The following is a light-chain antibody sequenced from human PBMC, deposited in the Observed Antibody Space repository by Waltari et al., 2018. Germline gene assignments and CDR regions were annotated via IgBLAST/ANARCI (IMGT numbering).Light chain of an antibody. V-gene: IGLV3-10*01. J-gene: IGLJ6*01. Sequence: YVLTQPPSVSVSPGQTAMITCPADDLPKTIAHWYRETSGQAPVLVIFDDHKRPSGIPDRFSGSRSGTVATLTSTGAQEEDEGNYYCLSTDVSGYYTVFGSG. CDR3: LSTDVSGYYTV. CDR2: DDH. CDR1: DLPKTI.